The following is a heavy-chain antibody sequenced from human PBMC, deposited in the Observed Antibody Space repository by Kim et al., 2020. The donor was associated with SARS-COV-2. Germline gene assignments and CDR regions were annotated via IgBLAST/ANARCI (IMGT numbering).Heavy chain of an antibody. CDR2: INHSGST. CDR3: ATGLGY. D-gene: IGHD7-27*01. J-gene: IGHJ4*02. V-gene: IGHV4-34*01. CDR1: GGSFSGYY. Sequence: SQTLSLTCAVYGGSFSGYYWSWIRQPPGKGLEWIGEINHSGSTNYNPSLKSRVTISVDTSKNQFSLKLSSVTAADTAVYYCATGLGYWGQGTLVTVSS.